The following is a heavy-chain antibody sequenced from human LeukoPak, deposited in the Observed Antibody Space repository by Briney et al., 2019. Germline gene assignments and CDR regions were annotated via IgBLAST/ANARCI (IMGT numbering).Heavy chain of an antibody. CDR1: GYTFTNYA. J-gene: IGHJ4*02. CDR3: AREVAATDSFDY. CDR2: ISTHNDNT. Sequence: ASVKVSCKASGYTFTNYAVSWVRQAPGQGLEWMGWISTHNDNTNYAQKLQGRVTMTTDTSTSTAYMELRSLRSDDTAVYYCAREVAATDSFDYWGQGTLVTVSS. D-gene: IGHD2-15*01. V-gene: IGHV1-18*01.